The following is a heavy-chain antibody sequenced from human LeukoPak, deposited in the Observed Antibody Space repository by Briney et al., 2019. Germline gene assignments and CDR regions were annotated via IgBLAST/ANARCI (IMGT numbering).Heavy chain of an antibody. J-gene: IGHJ4*02. CDR3: ARVVHYGSGPAVG. CDR1: GFPFGDYY. D-gene: IGHD3-10*01. V-gene: IGHV3-11*01. Sequence: PGGSLRLSCAASGFPFGDYYMSWIRQAPGKGLEWVSYISSSGDTIYYADSVKGRFTISRDNAKNSVHLQMNSLRAEDTAVYYCARVVHYGSGPAVGWGQGTLVTVSS. CDR2: ISSSGDTI.